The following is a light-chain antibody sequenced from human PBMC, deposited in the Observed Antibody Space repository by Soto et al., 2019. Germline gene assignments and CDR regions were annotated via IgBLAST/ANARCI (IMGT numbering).Light chain of an antibody. CDR1: SSDIGGYNY. CDR3: QSYDSTLSARYV. V-gene: IGLV2-8*01. J-gene: IGLJ1*01. CDR2: GNT. Sequence: QSALTQPPSASGSPGQSVTISCTGSSSDIGGYNYVSWYQQRPGKVPKLIIVGNTIRPSGVPDRFSASTSGTSASLAITGLQAEDEGDYYCQSYDSTLSARYVFGTGTKVTVL.